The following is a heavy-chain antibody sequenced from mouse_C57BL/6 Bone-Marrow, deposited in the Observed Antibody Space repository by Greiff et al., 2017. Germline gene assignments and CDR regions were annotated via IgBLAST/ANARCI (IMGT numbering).Heavy chain of an antibody. CDR2: IDPSDSYT. V-gene: IGHV1-50*01. CDR1: GYTFTSYW. Sequence: VQLQQPGAELVKPGASVKLSCKASGYTFTSYWMQWVKQRPGQGLEWIGEIDPSDSYTNYNQKFKGKATLTVDTSSSTAYMQLSSLTSEDSAVYYCASGRTGPYFAYWGQGTLVTVSA. J-gene: IGHJ3*01. CDR3: ASGRTGPYFAY. D-gene: IGHD4-1*01.